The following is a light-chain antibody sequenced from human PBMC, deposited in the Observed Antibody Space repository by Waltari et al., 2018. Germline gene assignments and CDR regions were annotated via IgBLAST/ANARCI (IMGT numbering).Light chain of an antibody. V-gene: IGLV1-51*01. Sequence: QSVLTQPPAVSAAPGHKVTISCSASSSNFGTNYVPWYPQFPETTSNLLIYDNNKRPSGIPDRFSGSKSGTSATLGITGLQTGDEADYYCGTWDSSLRGGVFGGGTKLTVL. CDR2: DNN. CDR1: SSNFGTNY. CDR3: GTWDSSLRGGV. J-gene: IGLJ2*01.